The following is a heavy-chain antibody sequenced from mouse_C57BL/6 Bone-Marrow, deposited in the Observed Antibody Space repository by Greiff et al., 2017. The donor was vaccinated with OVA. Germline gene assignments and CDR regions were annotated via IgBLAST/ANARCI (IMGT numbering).Heavy chain of an antibody. CDR2: ISSGSSTI. Sequence: DVMLVESGGGLVKPGGSLKLSCAASGFTFSDYGMHWVRQAPEKGLEWVAYISSGSSTISYADTVKGRFTISRDNAKNTLFLQMTSLRSEDTAMYYCARDHYGSSYGFAYWGQGTLVTVSA. D-gene: IGHD1-1*01. V-gene: IGHV5-17*01. CDR3: ARDHYGSSYGFAY. J-gene: IGHJ3*01. CDR1: GFTFSDYG.